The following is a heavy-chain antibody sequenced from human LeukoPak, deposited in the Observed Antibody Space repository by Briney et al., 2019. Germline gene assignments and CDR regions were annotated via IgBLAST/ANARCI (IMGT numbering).Heavy chain of an antibody. CDR2: IRYDGSNK. Sequence: GGSLRLSCAAPGFTFSSYGMHWVRQAPGKGLEWVAFIRYDGSNKYYADSVKGRFTISRDNSKNTLYFQMNSLRAEDTAVYYCARRAGAYSHPYDYWGQGTLVTVSS. J-gene: IGHJ4*02. CDR1: GFTFSSYG. V-gene: IGHV3-30*02. CDR3: ARRAGAYSHPYDY. D-gene: IGHD4/OR15-4a*01.